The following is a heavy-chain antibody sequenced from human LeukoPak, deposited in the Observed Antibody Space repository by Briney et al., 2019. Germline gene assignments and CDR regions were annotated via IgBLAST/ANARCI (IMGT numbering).Heavy chain of an antibody. D-gene: IGHD6-6*01. Sequence: SETLSLTCTVSGGSISNKYWSWIRQPPGRGLEWIGYIYYSGNTNYNPSLKSRVTILVDTSKNQVSLKLSSVTAADTAVYFCARDWGVGGRPGYMDVWGKGTTVTVSS. V-gene: IGHV4-59*01. J-gene: IGHJ6*03. CDR3: ARDWGVGGRPGYMDV. CDR2: IYYSGNT. CDR1: GGSISNKY.